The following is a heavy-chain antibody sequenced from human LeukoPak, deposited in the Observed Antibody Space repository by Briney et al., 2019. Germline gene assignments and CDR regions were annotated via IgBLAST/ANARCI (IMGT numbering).Heavy chain of an antibody. CDR2: ISNDVNKK. D-gene: IGHD3-10*01. CDR1: GFTFSSYA. Sequence: GGSLRLSCTTSGFTFSSYAMHWVRQAPGKGLEWVAVISNDVNKKYYSDSVKGRFTISRDNSKNTLYLQMNNLRAEDTAVYYCAREAMVRGVPDAFDIWGQGTVVTVSS. V-gene: IGHV3-30*04. J-gene: IGHJ3*02. CDR3: AREAMVRGVPDAFDI.